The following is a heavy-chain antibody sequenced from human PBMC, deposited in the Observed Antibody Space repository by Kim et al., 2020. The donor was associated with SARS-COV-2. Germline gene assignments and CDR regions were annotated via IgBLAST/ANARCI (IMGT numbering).Heavy chain of an antibody. CDR3: ARGVHYYGSGSHMDV. Sequence: SETLSLTCTVSGGSINSGDYYWSWVRQSPGRGLEWIGYVHYGGSTYSNPSLKSRVDLSIDTSKNQFSLRLKSVTAADTAVYYCARGVHYYGSGSHMDVWGTGTTVTVSS. V-gene: IGHV4-30-4*01. J-gene: IGHJ6*04. D-gene: IGHD3-10*01. CDR1: GGSINSGDYY. CDR2: VHYGGST.